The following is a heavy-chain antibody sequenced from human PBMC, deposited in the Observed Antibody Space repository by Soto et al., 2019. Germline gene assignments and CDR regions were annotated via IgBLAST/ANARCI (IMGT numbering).Heavy chain of an antibody. J-gene: IGHJ6*04. CDR3: ARVSHSGSSVVRDGMDV. Sequence: GGSLRLSCAASGFTFSSYAMHWVRQAPGKGLEWMAVISYDGSNKYYADSVKGRFTISRDNSKNTLYLQVNSLRAEDTAVYYCARVSHSGSSVVRDGMDVWGKGTTVTVSS. V-gene: IGHV3-30-3*01. CDR2: ISYDGSNK. CDR1: GFTFSSYA. D-gene: IGHD1-26*01.